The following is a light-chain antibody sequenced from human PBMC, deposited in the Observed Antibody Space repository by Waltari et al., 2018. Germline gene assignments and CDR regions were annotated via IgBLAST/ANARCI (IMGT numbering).Light chain of an antibody. CDR2: EGS. CDR1: SRDVVSYNL. J-gene: IGLJ2*01. V-gene: IGLV2-23*01. Sequence: QSALTQPASLSGSPGPSFPVSCPGTSRDVVSYNLVSWYQQHPGKAPKLMIYEGSKRPSGVSNRFSGSKSGNTASLTISGLQAEDEADYYCCSYAGSSTLLFGGGTKVTVL. CDR3: CSYAGSSTLL.